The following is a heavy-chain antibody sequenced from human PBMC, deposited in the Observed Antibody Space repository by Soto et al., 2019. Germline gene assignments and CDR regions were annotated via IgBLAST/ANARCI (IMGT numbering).Heavy chain of an antibody. J-gene: IGHJ6*03. V-gene: IGHV3-23*01. D-gene: IGHD2-8*01. CDR2: ITTSGGNT. CDR3: AGRYCTNGVCYTNYYYYIDV. Sequence: EVQLLESGGGLVQPGGSLRLSCAASGFTFSTYAMSWVRQAPGKGLEWVSTITTSGGNTYYADSLQGRFTISRDNSKNTLYLKMNSLRAEDTAVYYCAGRYCTNGVCYTNYYYYIDVWGKGTTVTVSS. CDR1: GFTFSTYA.